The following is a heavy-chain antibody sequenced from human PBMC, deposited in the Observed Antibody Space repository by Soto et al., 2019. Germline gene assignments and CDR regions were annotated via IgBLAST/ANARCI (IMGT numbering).Heavy chain of an antibody. CDR2: ITGGNNT. Sequence: QVHLVQSGAEVRKPGASVKISCRASGYTFTSYAIHWVRLAPGHGLEWMGWITGGNNTKYSQTFMGRVSIRSDTSVSPAYMELSSLRSEDTALYFCARGRLFNDYWGQGTLVTVSS. CDR3: ARGRLFNDY. J-gene: IGHJ4*02. D-gene: IGHD3-22*01. V-gene: IGHV1-3*01. CDR1: GYTFTSYA.